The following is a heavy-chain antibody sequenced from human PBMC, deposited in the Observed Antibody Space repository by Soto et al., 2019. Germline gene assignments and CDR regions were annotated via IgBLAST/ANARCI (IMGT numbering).Heavy chain of an antibody. D-gene: IGHD2-15*01. J-gene: IGHJ4*02. CDR3: AKETYSGPLDY. CDR1: GFTFSSYG. Sequence: QVQLVESRGGVVQPGRSLRLSCAASGFTFSSYGMHWVRQAPGKGLEWVAVISYDGSNKYYADSAKGRFTISRDNSNNTLYLQMNSLRAEDTAVYYCAKETYSGPLDYWGQGTLVTVSS. CDR2: ISYDGSNK. V-gene: IGHV3-30*18.